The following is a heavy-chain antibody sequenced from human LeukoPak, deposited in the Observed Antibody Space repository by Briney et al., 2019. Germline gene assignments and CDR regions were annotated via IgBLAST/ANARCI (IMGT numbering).Heavy chain of an antibody. D-gene: IGHD3-10*01. CDR1: GYSFTSYW. CDR2: IDPSDPNS. J-gene: IGHJ5*02. Sequence: GESLKISCKASGYSFTSYWISWVRQKPGKGLEWMGKIDPSDPNSKYSPSFEDHVTISADRSRTTAYLQWSSLEASDTAMYFCARLSWMVQEVTPDLWGQGTLVTVSS. CDR3: ARLSWMVQEVTPDL. V-gene: IGHV5-10-1*01.